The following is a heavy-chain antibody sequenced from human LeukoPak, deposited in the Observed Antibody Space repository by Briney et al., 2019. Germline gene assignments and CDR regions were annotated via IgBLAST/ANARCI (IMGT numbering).Heavy chain of an antibody. CDR1: GYTFTDYW. D-gene: IGHD6-6*01. CDR3: ASGAAPPWLDY. Sequence: SVKVSCKASGYTFTDYWMHWVRQAPGQGLEWMGGIIPIFGTANYAQKFQGRVTITTDESTSTAYMELSSLRSEDTAVYYCASGAAPPWLDYWGQGTLVTVSS. J-gene: IGHJ4*02. V-gene: IGHV1-69*05. CDR2: IIPIFGTA.